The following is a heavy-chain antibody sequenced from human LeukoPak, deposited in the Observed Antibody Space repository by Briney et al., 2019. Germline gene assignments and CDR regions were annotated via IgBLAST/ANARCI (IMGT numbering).Heavy chain of an antibody. CDR3: ARPLEMATIGGGLDY. CDR2: MDTSGHT. Sequence: SETLSLTCIVSGGSISGYYWSWIRQPAGKGLEWIGHMDTSGHTNYNSSLMSRVTMSVDKSKSQFSLKLNSVTAADTAVYYCARPLEMATIGGGLDYWGQGTLVTVSS. CDR1: GGSISGYY. V-gene: IGHV4-4*07. J-gene: IGHJ4*02. D-gene: IGHD5-24*01.